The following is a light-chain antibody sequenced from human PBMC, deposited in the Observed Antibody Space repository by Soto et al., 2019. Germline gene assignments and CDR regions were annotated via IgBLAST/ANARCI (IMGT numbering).Light chain of an antibody. CDR2: DTS. CDR1: QSVGTF. Sequence: EVVLTQSPVTLSFSPWERATLSCRASQSVGTFLAWYQQKPGQAPRLIIYDTSNRATGIPARFSGTGSGTDFALTISSVEPEDFAVYFCQHRTNWPRTFGQGTKLDIK. V-gene: IGKV3-11*01. CDR3: QHRTNWPRT. J-gene: IGKJ2*01.